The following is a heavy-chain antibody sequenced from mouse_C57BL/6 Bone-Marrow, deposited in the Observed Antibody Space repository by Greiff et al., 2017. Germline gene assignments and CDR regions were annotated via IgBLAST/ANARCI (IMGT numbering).Heavy chain of an antibody. CDR1: GYTFTSYW. J-gene: IGHJ4*01. D-gene: IGHD2-1*01. CDR3: TREIYYGNPYYYAMDY. V-gene: IGHV1-5*01. Sequence: DVHLVESGTVLARPGASVKMSCKTSGYTFTSYWMHWVKQRPGQGLEWIGAIYPGNSDTSYNQKFKGKAKLTAVTSASTAYMELSSLTNEDSAVYYCTREIYYGNPYYYAMDYWGQGTSVTVSS. CDR2: IYPGNSDT.